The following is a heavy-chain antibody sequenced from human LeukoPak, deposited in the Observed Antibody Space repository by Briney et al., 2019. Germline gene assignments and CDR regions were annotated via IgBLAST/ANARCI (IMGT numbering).Heavy chain of an antibody. CDR2: IYTSGST. CDR3: ARDIVVVPAASNGAFDI. V-gene: IGHV4-4*07. J-gene: IGHJ3*02. D-gene: IGHD2-2*01. CDR1: GGSISSYY. Sequence: SETLPLTCTVSGGSISSYYWSWIRQPAGKGLEWIGRIYTSGSTNYNPSLKSRVTMSVDTSKNQFSLKLSSATAADTAVYYCARDIVVVPAASNGAFDIWGQGTMVTVSS.